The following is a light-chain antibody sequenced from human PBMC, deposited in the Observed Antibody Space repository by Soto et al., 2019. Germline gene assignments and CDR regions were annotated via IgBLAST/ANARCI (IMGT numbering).Light chain of an antibody. Sequence: DIQMTQSPSSLSASVGDRVTITCRASQSISTFLNWYQQKPGKAPKLLIYAASSLQSGVPERFSGSGSGTDFTLTISSLQPEDFATYYSQQSNSTPLTFGGGTKVEIK. CDR1: QSISTF. CDR2: AAS. J-gene: IGKJ4*01. CDR3: QQSNSTPLT. V-gene: IGKV1-39*01.